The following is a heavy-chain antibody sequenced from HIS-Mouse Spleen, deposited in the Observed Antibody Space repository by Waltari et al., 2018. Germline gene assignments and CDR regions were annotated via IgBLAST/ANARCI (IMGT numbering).Heavy chain of an antibody. D-gene: IGHD4-17*01. CDR1: GGSTSSSSYY. J-gene: IGHJ4*02. CDR3: AYGDYFDY. Sequence: QLQLQESGPGMVKHSATLSLTCNVSGGSTSSSSYYRGWIRQPPGKGLELIGSIYYSGSTYYNPSLKSRVTISVDTSKTQFSLKLSSVTAADTAGYYCAYGDYFDYWGQGTLVTVSS. CDR2: IYYSGST. V-gene: IGHV4-39*01.